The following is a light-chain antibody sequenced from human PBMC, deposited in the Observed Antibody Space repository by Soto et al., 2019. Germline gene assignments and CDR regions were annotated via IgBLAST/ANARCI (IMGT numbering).Light chain of an antibody. V-gene: IGLV2-8*01. Sequence: QSVLTQPPSASGSPGQSVTISCTGTRNDIGAYEFVSWYQHHPGKAPKLIIYEVVQRPSGVPDRFSGSKSGNTASLTVSGLQAADEADYYCQSYDSSLSGFYVFGTGTKVTVL. J-gene: IGLJ1*01. CDR3: QSYDSSLSGFYV. CDR1: RNDIGAYEF. CDR2: EVV.